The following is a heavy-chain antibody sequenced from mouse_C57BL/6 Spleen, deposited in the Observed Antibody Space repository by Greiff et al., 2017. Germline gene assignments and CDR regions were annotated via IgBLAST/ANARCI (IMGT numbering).Heavy chain of an antibody. CDR1: GFNIKDYY. CDR2: IDPEDGDT. J-gene: IGHJ2*01. V-gene: IGHV14-1*01. CDR3: TTFPYGNYEDFDY. D-gene: IGHD2-1*01. Sequence: EVQLQGSGAELVRPGASVKLSCTASGFNIKDYYMHWVKQRPEQGLEWIGRIDPEDGDTEYAPKFQGKATMTADTSSNTAYLQLSSLTSEDTAVYYCTTFPYGNYEDFDYWGQGTTLTVSS.